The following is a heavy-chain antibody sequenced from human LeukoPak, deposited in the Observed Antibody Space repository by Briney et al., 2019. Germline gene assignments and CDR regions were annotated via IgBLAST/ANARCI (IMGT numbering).Heavy chain of an antibody. CDR3: ARGGLTIAEATTSWFLDY. D-gene: IGHD1-26*01. V-gene: IGHV3-33*01. CDR1: GFTFSTYG. J-gene: IGHJ4*02. CDR2: TWYDGSNK. Sequence: GGSLRLSCAASGFTFSTYGMHWVRQAQGKGLEWVALTWYDGSNKNYADSVKGRFTISRDNSKDTLYLQMNSLRGEDTAVYYCARGGLTIAEATTSWFLDYWGQGTLVTVSS.